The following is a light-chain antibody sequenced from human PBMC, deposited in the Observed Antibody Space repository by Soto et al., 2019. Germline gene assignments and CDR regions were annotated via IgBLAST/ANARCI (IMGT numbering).Light chain of an antibody. J-gene: IGKJ4*01. Sequence: DIQMTQSPSSLSASVGDRVTITCRASQSISSYLNWYQQKPGKAPKLLIYAASSLQSGVSSRFSGSGSGTDFTLTISTLQPEDFATYECQQSHITPISFGGGTKVQIK. CDR2: AAS. V-gene: IGKV1-39*01. CDR1: QSISSY. CDR3: QQSHITPIS.